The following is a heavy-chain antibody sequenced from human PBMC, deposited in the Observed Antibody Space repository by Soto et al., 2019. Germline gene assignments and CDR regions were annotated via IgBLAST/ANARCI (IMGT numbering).Heavy chain of an antibody. Sequence: QVQLQESGPGLMKPSQTMSLTCTVSGGSISSDGHYWNWVRQHPEKGLEWIAYISYSGSTFHNPSLKSRVTISTDTSKNQFSLTLSSVTAADTAVYYCAKFGREAFDVWGQGTAVTVSS. CDR1: GGSISSDGHY. D-gene: IGHD3-3*01. CDR2: ISYSGST. V-gene: IGHV4-31*03. CDR3: AKFGREAFDV. J-gene: IGHJ3*01.